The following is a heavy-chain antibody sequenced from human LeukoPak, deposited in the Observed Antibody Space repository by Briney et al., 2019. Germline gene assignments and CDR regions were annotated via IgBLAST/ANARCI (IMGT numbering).Heavy chain of an antibody. V-gene: IGHV3-30-3*01. J-gene: IGHJ4*02. Sequence: GRSLRLSCAASGFTFSNYAMHWVRQAPGQGLEWVAVISSDGSNKYYADSVKGRFTISRDNSKNTLYLQMNSLRAEDTAVYSCASHYDTSGYHYFDFWGQGTLVTVSS. CDR3: ASHYDTSGYHYFDF. CDR1: GFTFSNYA. CDR2: ISSDGSNK. D-gene: IGHD3-22*01.